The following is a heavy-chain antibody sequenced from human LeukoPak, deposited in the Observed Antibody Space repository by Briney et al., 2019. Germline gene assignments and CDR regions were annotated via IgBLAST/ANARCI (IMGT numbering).Heavy chain of an antibody. Sequence: GESLNISCKGSGYSFTIYWIGWVRQMPGKGLEWMGIIYPGDSDTRYSPSFQGQVTISADKSISTAYLQWSSLKASDTAMYYCARLRPQDAFDIWGQGTWSPSLQ. CDR3: ARLRPQDAFDI. J-gene: IGHJ3*02. CDR2: IYPGDSDT. V-gene: IGHV5-51*01. CDR1: GYSFTIYW.